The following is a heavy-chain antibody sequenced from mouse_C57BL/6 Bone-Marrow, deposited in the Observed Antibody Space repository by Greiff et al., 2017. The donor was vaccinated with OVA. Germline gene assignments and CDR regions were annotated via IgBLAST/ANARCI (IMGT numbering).Heavy chain of an antibody. Sequence: EVKLMESGGGLVKPGGSLKLSCAASGFTFSSYAMSWVRQTPEKRLEWVATISDGGSYTYYPDNVKGRFTISRDNAKNNLYLQMSHLKSEDTAMYYCARDSALYDYDGPGVAYWGQGTLVTVSA. V-gene: IGHV5-4*01. CDR2: ISDGGSYT. D-gene: IGHD2-4*01. CDR3: ARDSALYDYDGPGVAY. CDR1: GFTFSSYA. J-gene: IGHJ3*01.